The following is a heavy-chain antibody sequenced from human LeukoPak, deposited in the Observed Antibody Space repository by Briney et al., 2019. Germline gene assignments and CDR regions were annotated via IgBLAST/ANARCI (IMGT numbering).Heavy chain of an antibody. J-gene: IGHJ4*02. Sequence: GESLKISCKGSGYSHTSYWISWVRQMPGKGLEWMGRIDPSDSYTNYSPSFQGHVTISADKSISTAYLQWSSLKASDTAVYYCERHADCSSTSCYVDFDYWGQGTLVSVSS. CDR1: GYSHTSYW. CDR2: IDPSDSYT. D-gene: IGHD2-2*01. CDR3: ERHADCSSTSCYVDFDY. V-gene: IGHV5-10-1*01.